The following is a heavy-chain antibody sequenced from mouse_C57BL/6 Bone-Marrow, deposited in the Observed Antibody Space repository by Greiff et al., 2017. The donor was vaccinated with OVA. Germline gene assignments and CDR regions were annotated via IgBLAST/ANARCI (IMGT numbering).Heavy chain of an antibody. CDR3: ARSPYSNYGYAMDY. Sequence: VQLQQSGPELVKPGASVKISCKASGYAFSSSWMNWVKQRPGKGLEWIGRIYPGDGDTNYNGKFKGKATLTADKSSSTAYMQLSSLTSEDSAVYFCARSPYSNYGYAMDYWGQGTSVTVSS. V-gene: IGHV1-82*01. CDR1: GYAFSSSW. J-gene: IGHJ4*01. D-gene: IGHD2-5*01. CDR2: IYPGDGDT.